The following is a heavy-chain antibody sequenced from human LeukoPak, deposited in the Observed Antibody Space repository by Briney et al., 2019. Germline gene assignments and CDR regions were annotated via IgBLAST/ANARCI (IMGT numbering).Heavy chain of an antibody. Sequence: SVKVSCKASGGTFSSYAISWVRQAPGQGLEWMGRIIPILGIANYAQKFQGRVTITADKSTSTAYMELSSLRSEDTAAYYCARGPFSNYYYYYMDVWGKGTTVTVSS. J-gene: IGHJ6*03. V-gene: IGHV1-69*04. D-gene: IGHD4-11*01. CDR2: IIPILGIA. CDR1: GGTFSSYA. CDR3: ARGPFSNYYYYYMDV.